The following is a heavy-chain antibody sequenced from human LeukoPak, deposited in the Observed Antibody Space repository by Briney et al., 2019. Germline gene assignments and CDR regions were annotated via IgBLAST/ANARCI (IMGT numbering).Heavy chain of an antibody. CDR2: ISFDGSNE. D-gene: IGHD5-24*01. J-gene: IGHJ6*02. Sequence: GGSLRLSCADSGFTFSGYPMHWVRQAPGKGLEWVTLISFDGSNEYFADSVKGRFTISRDNSKNTLYLQMNSLRAEDTAVYYCARATIGDGYNSYGMDVWGQGTTVTVPS. V-gene: IGHV3-30-3*01. CDR3: ARATIGDGYNSYGMDV. CDR1: GFTFSGYP.